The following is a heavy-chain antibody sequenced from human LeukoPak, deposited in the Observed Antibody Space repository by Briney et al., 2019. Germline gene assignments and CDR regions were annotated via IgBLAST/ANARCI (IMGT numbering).Heavy chain of an antibody. Sequence: GESLKISCKGSGDSFSNYWIGWVRQMPEKGLEWMGIIYPGDSDTRYSPSFQGLVTISADKSISTAYLQWSSLEASDTAMYYCARHNGRARYSSSWYENGMDVWGQGTTVIVSS. CDR2: IYPGDSDT. D-gene: IGHD6-13*01. CDR1: GDSFSNYW. CDR3: ARHNGRARYSSSWYENGMDV. V-gene: IGHV5-51*01. J-gene: IGHJ6*02.